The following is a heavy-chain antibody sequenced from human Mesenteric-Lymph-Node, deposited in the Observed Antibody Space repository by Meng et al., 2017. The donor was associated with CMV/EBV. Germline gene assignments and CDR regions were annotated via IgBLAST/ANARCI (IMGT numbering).Heavy chain of an antibody. CDR1: FSSYA. CDR3: ARAVYYYDNSGYYYVGRD. J-gene: IGHJ4*02. V-gene: IGHV1-69*05. D-gene: IGHD3-22*01. Sequence: FSSYAITWVRQAPGEGLEWMGVIIPFHGTANFAQKFQNRVTITTDESKRTAFMEVTSLRSEDTAVYYCARAVYYYDNSGYYYVGRDWGQGTLVTVSS. CDR2: IIPFHGTA.